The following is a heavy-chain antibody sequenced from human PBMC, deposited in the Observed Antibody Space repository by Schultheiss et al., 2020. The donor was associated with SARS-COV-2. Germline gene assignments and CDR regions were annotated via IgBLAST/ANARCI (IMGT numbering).Heavy chain of an antibody. CDR3: TRGLNFTAVAGTHWYFDL. Sequence: GGSLRLSCAASGFTFSSYEMNWVRQAPGKGLEWVSYISSSSSTIYYADSVKGRFTISRDNAKNSLYLQMNSLKTEDTAVYYCTRGLNFTAVAGTHWYFDLWGRGTLVTVSS. D-gene: IGHD6-19*01. V-gene: IGHV3-48*03. CDR2: ISSSSSTI. CDR1: GFTFSSYE. J-gene: IGHJ2*01.